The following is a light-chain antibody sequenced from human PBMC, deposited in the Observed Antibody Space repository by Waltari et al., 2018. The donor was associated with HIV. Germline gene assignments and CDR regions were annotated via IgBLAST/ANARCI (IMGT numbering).Light chain of an antibody. Sequence: QSVLTQPPSASGTPGQRVTISCSGSSSNIGSNTVNWYQQLPGTAPKLRIYSNNQLPSGAPDRFSGAKSGTSASLAISGLQSEDEADYYCAAGDDSLNAWVFGGGTKLTVL. CDR3: AAGDDSLNAWV. J-gene: IGLJ3*02. V-gene: IGLV1-44*01. CDR1: SSNIGSNT. CDR2: SNN.